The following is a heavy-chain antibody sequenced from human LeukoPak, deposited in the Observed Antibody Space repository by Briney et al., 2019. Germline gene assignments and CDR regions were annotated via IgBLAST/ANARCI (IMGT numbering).Heavy chain of an antibody. V-gene: IGHV4-30-4*01. J-gene: IGHJ2*01. CDR3: AREVPWVWNFDL. CDR1: GGSISSGDYY. D-gene: IGHD1-26*01. CDR2: IYYSGST. Sequence: SETLSLTGTVSGGSISSGDYYWSWIRQPPGTGLEWIGYIYYSGSTYYNPSLKSRVTISVDTSKNQFSLKLNSVTAADTAVHYCAREVPWVWNFDLWGRGTLVTVSS.